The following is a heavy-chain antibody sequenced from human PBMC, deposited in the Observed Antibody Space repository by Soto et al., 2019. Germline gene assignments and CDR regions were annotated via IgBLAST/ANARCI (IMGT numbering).Heavy chain of an antibody. CDR2: IIPILGIA. J-gene: IGHJ4*02. D-gene: IGHD1-26*01. V-gene: IGHV1-69*02. CDR3: ARSSAGFVVG. CDR1: GGTFSSYT. Sequence: QVQLVQSGAEVKKPGSSVKVSCKASGGTFSSYTISWVRQAPGQGLEWMGRIIPILGIANYAQKFQGRVTITAEKSTSTPYMELSRLRSEDTAVYYCARSSAGFVVGWGQGTLVTVSS.